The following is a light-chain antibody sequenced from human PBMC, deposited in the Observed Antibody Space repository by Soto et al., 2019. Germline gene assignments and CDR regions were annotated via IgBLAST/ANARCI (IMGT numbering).Light chain of an antibody. CDR1: QDIRSD. Sequence: AIQMTQSPSSLSASVGERVTITCRASQDIRSDLAWYQKKSGKAPKLLIYAASTLQSGVPSRFSGSGSGSDFALTISSLQPEDFATYYCLQDYTYPRTFGQGTSVDIK. CDR3: LQDYTYPRT. CDR2: AAS. V-gene: IGKV1-6*01. J-gene: IGKJ1*01.